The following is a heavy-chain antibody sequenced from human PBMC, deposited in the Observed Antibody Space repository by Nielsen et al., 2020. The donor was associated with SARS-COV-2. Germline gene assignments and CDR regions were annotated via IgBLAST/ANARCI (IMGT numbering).Heavy chain of an antibody. J-gene: IGHJ4*02. D-gene: IGHD3-3*01. CDR3: ATQGGYYAPQFDY. CDR2: ISHSGTT. Sequence: SETLSLTCAVYGGSFGGYYWSWIRQPPGKGLEWIGEISHSGTTNYNPSLKSRVTISVDTSKNQFSLKLSSVTAADTAVYYCATQGGYYAPQFDYWGQGTLVTVSS. CDR1: GGSFGGYY. V-gene: IGHV4-34*01.